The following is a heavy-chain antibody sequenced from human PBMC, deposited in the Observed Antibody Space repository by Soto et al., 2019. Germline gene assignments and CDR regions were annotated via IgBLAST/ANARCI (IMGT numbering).Heavy chain of an antibody. J-gene: IGHJ4*02. CDR1: GFXXXXXG. D-gene: IGHD6-13*01. Sequence: EVQLVESGGGVXXXGGXXXLSCAASGFXXXXXGMSXXXQAPGKGLEWVSGINWVGGRTGYADSVKGRFTISRDNAKNSLYLQMNSLRAEDTALYYCARDREQQLGGRFDYWGQGTLVTVSS. CDR2: INWVGGRT. V-gene: IGHV3-20*04. CDR3: ARDREQQLGGRFDY.